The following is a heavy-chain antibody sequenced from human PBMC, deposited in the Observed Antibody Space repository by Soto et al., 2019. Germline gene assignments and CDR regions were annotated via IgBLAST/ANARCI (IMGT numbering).Heavy chain of an antibody. Sequence: SETLSLTCTVSGGSISSYYWSWIRQPPGKGLEWIGYIYYSGSTNYNPSLKSRVTISVDTSKNQFSLKLSSVTAADTAVYYCARVGVVVPAAMLSYYYYMDVWGKGTTVTVSS. CDR3: ARVGVVVPAAMLSYYYYMDV. D-gene: IGHD2-2*01. V-gene: IGHV4-59*01. J-gene: IGHJ6*03. CDR2: IYYSGST. CDR1: GGSISSYY.